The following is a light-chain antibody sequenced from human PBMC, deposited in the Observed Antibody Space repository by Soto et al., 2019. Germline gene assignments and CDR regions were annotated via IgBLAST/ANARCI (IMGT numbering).Light chain of an antibody. CDR2: AAS. V-gene: IGKV1-17*01. CDR1: LGIRNE. CDR3: KQYQSYSPWT. J-gene: IGKJ1*01. Sequence: IPMSQSPSSMCGSXGDRVTIYCRARLGIRNELGWYQQTPGLASKGLXXAASSLQSGVQSRLSGSGSGREFTLNIRSLQPDDFATYYCKQYQSYSPWTFGQGTKVEIK.